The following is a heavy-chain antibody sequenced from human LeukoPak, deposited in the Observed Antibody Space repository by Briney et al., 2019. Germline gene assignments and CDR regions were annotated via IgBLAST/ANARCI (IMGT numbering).Heavy chain of an antibody. V-gene: IGHV3-23*01. D-gene: IGHD3-22*01. CDR1: GFTFSSYA. CDR3: AKHYYDSIIGSAFDI. J-gene: IGHJ3*02. Sequence: GGPLRLSCAASGFTFSSYAMSWVRQAPGKGLEWVSAISGSGGSTYYADSVKGRFTISRDNSKNTLYLQMNSLRAEDTAVYYCAKHYYDSIIGSAFDIWGQGTMVTVSS. CDR2: ISGSGGST.